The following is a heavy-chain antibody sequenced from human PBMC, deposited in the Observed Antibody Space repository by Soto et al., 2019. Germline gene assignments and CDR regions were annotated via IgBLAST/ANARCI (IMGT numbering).Heavy chain of an antibody. Sequence: PSETLSLTCTVSGGSVSSGSYYWSWIRQPPGKGLEWIGYIYYSGSTNYNPSLKSRVTISVDTSKNQFSLKLSSVTAADTAVYYCARGPWIQLWPYYYYGMDVWGQGTTVTVSS. CDR2: IYYSGST. V-gene: IGHV4-61*01. CDR1: GGSVSSGSYY. CDR3: ARGPWIQLWPYYYYGMDV. D-gene: IGHD5-18*01. J-gene: IGHJ6*02.